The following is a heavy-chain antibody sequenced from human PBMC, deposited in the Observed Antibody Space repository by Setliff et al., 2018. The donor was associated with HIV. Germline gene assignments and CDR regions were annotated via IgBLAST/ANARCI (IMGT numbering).Heavy chain of an antibody. V-gene: IGHV4-4*08. D-gene: IGHD6-19*01. CDR1: GGSISSYY. Sequence: SETLSLTCTVSGGSISSYYWSWIRLPPGKGLEWIGYIYTSGITNYNPSLRSRVTMSVDTSKNQFSLKLSSVTAADTAVYYCARDYSGWYYFDCWGQGTLVTVSS. CDR3: ARDYSGWYYFDC. CDR2: IYTSGIT. J-gene: IGHJ4*02.